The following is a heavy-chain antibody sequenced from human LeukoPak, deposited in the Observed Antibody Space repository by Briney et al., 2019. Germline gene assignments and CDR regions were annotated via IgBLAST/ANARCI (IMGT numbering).Heavy chain of an antibody. Sequence: SETLSLTCTVSGGSISSGSYYWGWIRQPPGKGLEWIGSIYYSGSTYYNPSLKSRVTISVDTSKNQFSLKPSSVTAADTAVYYCAREIDWGQGTLVTVSS. CDR1: GGSISSGSYY. CDR2: IYYSGST. J-gene: IGHJ4*02. V-gene: IGHV4-39*07. CDR3: AREID.